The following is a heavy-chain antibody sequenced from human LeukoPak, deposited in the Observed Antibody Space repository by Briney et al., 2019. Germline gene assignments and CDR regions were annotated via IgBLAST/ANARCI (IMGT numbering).Heavy chain of an antibody. CDR3: ARRSAAKDAFDI. CDR2: INSDGGGT. D-gene: IGHD6-25*01. CDR1: GFTFSSYW. V-gene: IGHV3-74*01. Sequence: PGGSLRLSCAASGFTFSSYWMHWARQAPGKGLVWVSRINSDGGGTSYTDSVKGRFTISRDNAKNTLYLQMNSLRAEDTAVYYCARRSAAKDAFDIWGQGTKVTVSS. J-gene: IGHJ3*02.